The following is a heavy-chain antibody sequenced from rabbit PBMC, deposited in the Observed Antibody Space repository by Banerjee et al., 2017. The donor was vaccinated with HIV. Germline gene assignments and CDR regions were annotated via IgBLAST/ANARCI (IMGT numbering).Heavy chain of an antibody. CDR3: AKDGGSDYDWAMGL. J-gene: IGHJ6*01. V-gene: IGHV1S45*01. D-gene: IGHD8-1*01. CDR1: GFSFSNRYH. Sequence: QEQLEESGGDLVKPGASLTLTCTASGFSFSNRYHMCWVRQAPGKGLEWIACIYAGSSGSTYYASWAKGRFTISRNTSLNTVTLKMTSLTAADTATYFCAKDGGSDYDWAMGLWGPGTLVTVS. CDR2: IYAGSSGST.